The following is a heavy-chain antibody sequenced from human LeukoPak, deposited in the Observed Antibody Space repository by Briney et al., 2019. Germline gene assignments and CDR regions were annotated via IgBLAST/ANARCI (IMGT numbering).Heavy chain of an antibody. CDR3: AGIGNNFGPHNWFDP. D-gene: IGHD2/OR15-2a*01. Sequence: SETLSLTCTVSGGSISSSSYYWGWIRQPPGKGLEWIGSIYYSGSTYYNPSLKSRVTISVDTSKNQFSLKLSSVTAADTAVYYCAGIGNNFGPHNWFDPWGQGTLVTVSS. V-gene: IGHV4-39*01. J-gene: IGHJ5*02. CDR1: GGSISSSSYY. CDR2: IYYSGST.